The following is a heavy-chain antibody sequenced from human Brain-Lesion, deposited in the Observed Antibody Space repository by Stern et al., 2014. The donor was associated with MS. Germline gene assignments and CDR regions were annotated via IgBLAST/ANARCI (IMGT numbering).Heavy chain of an antibody. J-gene: IGHJ4*02. CDR3: ATLSPGAGGNYYRHFDY. D-gene: IGHD1-26*01. V-gene: IGHV1-24*01. CDR2: FDPEDGET. Sequence: VQLEESGAEVKKPGASVKVSCKVSGYTLTELSMHWVRQAPRKGLEWMGGFDPEDGETIYAQKFQGRVTMTEDTSTDTAYTELSSLRSEDTAVYYCATLSPGAGGNYYRHFDYWGQGTLVTVSS. CDR1: GYTLTELS.